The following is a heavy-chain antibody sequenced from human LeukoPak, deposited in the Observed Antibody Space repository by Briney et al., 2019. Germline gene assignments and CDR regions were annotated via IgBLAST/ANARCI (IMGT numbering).Heavy chain of an antibody. CDR1: GGSFSGYY. Sequence: SETLSLTCAVYGGSFSGYYWYWIHQPPGKGLEWIGEINHSGSTNYNPSLKSRVTISVDTSKKQFSLKLRSVTAADTAVYYCARGSVATARDWFDPWGQGTLVTVSS. V-gene: IGHV4-34*01. D-gene: IGHD5-12*01. CDR3: ARGSVATARDWFDP. J-gene: IGHJ5*02. CDR2: INHSGST.